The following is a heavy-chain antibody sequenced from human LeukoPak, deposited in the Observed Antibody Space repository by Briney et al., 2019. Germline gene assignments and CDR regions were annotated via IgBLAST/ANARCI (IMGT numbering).Heavy chain of an antibody. Sequence: GGSLRLSCAASGFTFSSYAMSWVRQAPGKGLECVSAISGSGGSTYYADSVKGRFTISRDNSKNTLYLQMNSLRAEDTAVYYCARKPGSSGWYHHYGMDVWGQGTTVTVSS. J-gene: IGHJ6*02. V-gene: IGHV3-23*01. CDR3: ARKPGSSGWYHHYGMDV. CDR2: ISGSGGST. CDR1: GFTFSSYA. D-gene: IGHD6-19*01.